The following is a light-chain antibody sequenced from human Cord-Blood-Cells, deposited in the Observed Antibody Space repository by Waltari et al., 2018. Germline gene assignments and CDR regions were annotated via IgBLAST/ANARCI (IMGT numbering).Light chain of an antibody. CDR1: QSVLYSSNNKNY. Sequence: DIVMTQSPDSLAVSLGERATINCKSSQSVLYSSNNKNYLAWYQQKPGQPPKLLIYWASTREYGVPDRFSGSGSGTDFTLTISSLQAEDVAVYYCQKYYSTPYTVGQGTKLEIK. CDR3: QKYYSTPYT. V-gene: IGKV4-1*01. CDR2: WAS. J-gene: IGKJ2*01.